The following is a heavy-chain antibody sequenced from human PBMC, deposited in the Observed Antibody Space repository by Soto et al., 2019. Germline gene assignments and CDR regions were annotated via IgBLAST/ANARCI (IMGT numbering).Heavy chain of an antibody. CDR3: AREGRYYDFWSGYWTDYYYYYGMDV. CDR1: GVTFSSYA. V-gene: IGHV3-64*04. Sequence: GGSLRLSCAASGVTFSSYAMHWVSQAPGKGLEYASAISSNGGSKYYANSVKGRFTISRDNSKNTLYLQMNSLRAEDTAVYYCAREGRYYDFWSGYWTDYYYYYGMDVWGQGTTVTVS. CDR2: ISSNGGSK. J-gene: IGHJ6*02. D-gene: IGHD3-3*01.